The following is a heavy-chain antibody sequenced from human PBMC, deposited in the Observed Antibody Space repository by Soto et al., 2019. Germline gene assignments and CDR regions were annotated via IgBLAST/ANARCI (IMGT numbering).Heavy chain of an antibody. V-gene: IGHV3-48*01. CDR2: ISSSSSTI. Sequence: GGSLRLSCAASGFTFSSYSMNWVRQAPGKGLEWVSYISSSSSTIYYADSVKGRFTISRDNAKNSLYLQMNSLRAEDTAVYYCAATLLSDIVVVPAATQDSGAFFGIWGQGTMVTVSS. CDR3: AATLLSDIVVVPAATQDSGAFFGI. CDR1: GFTFSSYS. D-gene: IGHD2-2*01. J-gene: IGHJ3*02.